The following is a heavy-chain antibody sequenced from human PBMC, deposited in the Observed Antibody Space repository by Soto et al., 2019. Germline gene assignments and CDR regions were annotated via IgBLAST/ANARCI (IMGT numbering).Heavy chain of an antibody. D-gene: IGHD3-22*01. CDR2: IYWDDDK. Sequence: SGPKLGNPTQTLTLTCTFSGFSPNNSGVGVGWIRQPPGKALEWLALIYWDDDKRYSPSLKSRLTITKDTSKNQVVLTMTNMDPVDTATYYCAHSLIGYYYDSSGSNWFDPWGQGTLVTVSS. J-gene: IGHJ5*02. CDR3: AHSLIGYYYDSSGSNWFDP. V-gene: IGHV2-5*02. CDR1: GFSPNNSGVG.